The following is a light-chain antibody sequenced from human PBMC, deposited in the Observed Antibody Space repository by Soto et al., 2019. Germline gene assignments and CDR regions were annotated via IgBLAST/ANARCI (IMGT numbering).Light chain of an antibody. V-gene: IGKV3-11*01. CDR2: ETS. CDR3: QVRSDWPPFKYT. J-gene: IGKJ2*01. CDR1: QSVDTM. Sequence: EIVLTQSPATLSLSAGERVTLSCRSSQSVDTMVAWYQQQVGRTPRLLIYETSSRATGVPARFSGSGSGTDFTLTIRRLEPEDFAIYFCQVRSDWPPFKYTFGQGTKREVK.